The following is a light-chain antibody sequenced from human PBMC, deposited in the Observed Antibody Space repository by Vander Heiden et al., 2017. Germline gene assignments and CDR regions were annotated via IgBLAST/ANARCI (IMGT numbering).Light chain of an antibody. Sequence: QSALTQPASVSGSPGPSLTISCTGTSSDVGPYNLVSWYQQHPGKAPRLMIYEVTKRPSGVSHRFSGSKSGNTASLTISGLQADDEADYFCYSYAGSSTLYVFGPGTKVTVL. CDR1: SSDVGPYNL. J-gene: IGLJ1*01. CDR3: YSYAGSSTLYV. CDR2: EVT. V-gene: IGLV2-23*02.